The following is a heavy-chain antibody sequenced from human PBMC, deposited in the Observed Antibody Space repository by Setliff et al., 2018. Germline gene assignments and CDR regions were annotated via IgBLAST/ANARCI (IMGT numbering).Heavy chain of an antibody. CDR3: ARGGVRGVIVLPGY. CDR2: INTNTGNP. Sequence: ASVKVSCKASGYAFTSYAMNWVRQAPGQGLEWMGWINTNTGNPTYAQGFTGRFVFSLDTSVSTAYLQISSLKAEDTAVYYCARGGVRGVIVLPGYWGQGTLVTVSS. CDR1: GYAFTSYA. D-gene: IGHD3-10*01. V-gene: IGHV7-4-1*02. J-gene: IGHJ4*02.